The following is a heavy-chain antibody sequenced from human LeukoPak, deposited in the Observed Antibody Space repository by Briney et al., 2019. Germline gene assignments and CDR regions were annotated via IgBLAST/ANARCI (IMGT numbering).Heavy chain of an antibody. V-gene: IGHV5-51*01. CDR2: IYPGDSDT. D-gene: IGHD2-8*01. CDR1: EYSSTNYW. CDR3: VRRQGYCTNGVCYTQYGMDV. Sequence: GESLKISCKGSEYSSTNYWIAWVRQMSGKGLEWRGSIYPGDSDTRYSPSFQGQVIISVDKSISTAYLQWSSLRASDTAMYYCVRRQGYCTNGVCYTQYGMDVWGQGTTVTVSS. J-gene: IGHJ6*02.